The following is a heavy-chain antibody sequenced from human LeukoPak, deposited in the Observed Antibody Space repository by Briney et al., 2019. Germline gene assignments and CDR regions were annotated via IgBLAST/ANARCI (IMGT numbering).Heavy chain of an antibody. J-gene: IGHJ4*02. CDR3: ARWGGRFDY. V-gene: IGHV3-7*03. D-gene: IGHD1-26*01. CDR1: GFTFSSYW. Sequence: RGSLRLSCAASGFTFSSYWMSWVRQAPGKGLEWVANINKDGGEKYYVDSVKGRFTISRDNAKNSLYLQMNSLRAEDTAVYYCARWGGRFDYWGQGTLVTVSS. CDR2: INKDGGEK.